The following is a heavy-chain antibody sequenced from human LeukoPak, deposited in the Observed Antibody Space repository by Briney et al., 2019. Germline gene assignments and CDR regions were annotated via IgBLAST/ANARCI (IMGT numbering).Heavy chain of an antibody. CDR2: ISAYNGNT. CDR3: HEDRGGVAAEEGYYYYGMDV. Sequence: ASVKVSCKASGYTFTSYGISWVRQAPGQGLEWMGWISAYNGNTNYAQKLQGRVTMTTDTSTSTAYMELRSLRSDDTAVYYCHEDRGGVAAEEGYYYYGMDVWGQGTTVTVSS. J-gene: IGHJ6*02. CDR1: GYTFTSYG. D-gene: IGHD6-19*01. V-gene: IGHV1-18*01.